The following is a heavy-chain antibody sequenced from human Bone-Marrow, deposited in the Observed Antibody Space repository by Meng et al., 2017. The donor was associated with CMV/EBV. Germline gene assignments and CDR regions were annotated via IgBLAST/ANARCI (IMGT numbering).Heavy chain of an antibody. CDR3: ARDLDGTVFDY. CDR1: GFTFSSYS. J-gene: IGHJ4*02. D-gene: IGHD6-19*01. V-gene: IGHV3-48*04. CDR2: ISSSSSTI. Sequence: GESLKISCAASGFTFSSYSMNWVRQAPGKGLEWVSYISSSSSTIYYADSVKGRFTISRGNAKNSLYLQMNSLRAEDTAVYYCARDLDGTVFDYWGQGTLVTVSS.